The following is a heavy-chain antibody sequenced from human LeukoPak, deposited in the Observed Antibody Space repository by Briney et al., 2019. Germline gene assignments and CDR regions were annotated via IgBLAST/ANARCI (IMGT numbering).Heavy chain of an antibody. CDR3: ARDQGQGVAFFDF. CDR2: INWCGVIT. CDR1: GFTFDDYG. D-gene: IGHD2-15*01. J-gene: IGHJ4*02. V-gene: IGHV3-20*04. Sequence: GGTLRLSCAASGFTFDDYGMNWVRQVQAKGLEWVSGINWCGVITVYADAVRGRLAISRGNAKSSLYLQMNSLRAEDTALYYCARDQGQGVAFFDFWGQGVLVTVSS.